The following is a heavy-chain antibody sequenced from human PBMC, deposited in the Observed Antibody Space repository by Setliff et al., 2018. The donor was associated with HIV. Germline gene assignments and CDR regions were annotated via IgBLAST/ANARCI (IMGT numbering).Heavy chain of an antibody. J-gene: IGHJ4*02. CDR3: ARGARSSGWYRADY. Sequence: GASVKVSCKASGYTFTSYFLNWVRQAPGQGLEWMGWMNPNSANTGYAQKFQGRVTMTRNTSISTAYMELSSLRSDDTAVYYCARGARSSGWYRADYWGQGTLVTVSS. D-gene: IGHD6-19*01. CDR2: MNPNSANT. CDR1: GYTFTSYF. V-gene: IGHV1-8*01.